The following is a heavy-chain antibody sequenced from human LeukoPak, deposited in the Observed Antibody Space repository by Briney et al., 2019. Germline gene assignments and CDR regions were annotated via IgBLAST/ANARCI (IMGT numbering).Heavy chain of an antibody. CDR1: GFTVSSNY. CDR2: IYSGGST. J-gene: IGHJ3*02. Sequence: QPGGSLRLSCAASGFTVSSNYMSWVRQAPGKGLEWVSVIYSGGSTYYADSVKGRFTISRDNSKNTLYLQMNSLRAEDTAVYYCAGELESAVAYLAFDIWGQGTMVTVSS. CDR3: AGELESAVAYLAFDI. V-gene: IGHV3-53*01. D-gene: IGHD6-19*01.